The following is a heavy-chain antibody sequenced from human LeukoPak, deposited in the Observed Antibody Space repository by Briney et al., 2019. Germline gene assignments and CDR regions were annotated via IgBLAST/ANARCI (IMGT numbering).Heavy chain of an antibody. CDR2: INPSGGST. CDR1: GYTFTSYY. V-gene: IGHV1-46*01. J-gene: IGHJ4*02. Sequence: GASVKVSCKASGYTFTSYYMHWVRQAPGQGLEWMGIINPSGGSTSYAQKFQGRVTMTRDMSTSTVYMELSSLRSEDMAVYYCARDRYYYDGSGYYDSSYFDYWGQGTLVTVSS. CDR3: ARDRYYYDGSGYYDSSYFDY. D-gene: IGHD3-22*01.